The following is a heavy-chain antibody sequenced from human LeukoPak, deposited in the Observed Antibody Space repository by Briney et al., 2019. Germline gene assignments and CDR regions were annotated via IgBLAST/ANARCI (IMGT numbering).Heavy chain of an antibody. CDR3: ARNFDY. Sequence: SETLSLTCAVYGGSFSNYYWSWIRQPPGKGLEWIGEINHSGSTNYNPSLKSRVTISVDTSKNQFSLELSSVTAADTAVYYCARNFDYWGQGTLVTVSS. J-gene: IGHJ4*02. V-gene: IGHV4-34*01. CDR1: GGSFSNYY. CDR2: INHSGST.